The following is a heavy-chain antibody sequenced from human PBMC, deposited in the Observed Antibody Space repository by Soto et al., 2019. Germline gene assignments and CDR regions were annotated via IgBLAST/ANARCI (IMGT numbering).Heavy chain of an antibody. J-gene: IGHJ4*02. V-gene: IGHV3-23*01. D-gene: IGHD6-19*01. CDR1: VFSFGSFV. CDR3: AKNGQWLATPPEA. Sequence: WGSLLLSCASSVFSFGSFVMTWFRQAPGGGLEWVASITDSGYTASYAETVEGRFTVSRDNSKNKLHLQMNDLRAEDTATYYCAKNGQWLATPPEAWGQGTLVTVSS. CDR2: ITDSGYTA.